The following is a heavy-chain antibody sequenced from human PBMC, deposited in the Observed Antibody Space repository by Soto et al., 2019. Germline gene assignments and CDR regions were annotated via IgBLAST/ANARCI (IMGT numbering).Heavy chain of an antibody. CDR3: AKDHTDGLRFLEWLLDEDY. CDR1: GFTFTNYA. D-gene: IGHD3-3*01. Sequence: EVQLLESGGGLVQPGGSLRLSCAASGFTFTNYAMSWVRQAPGKGLEWVSTIGGSGASTYYADSVKGWFTIYRGNSKNTLYLPMNSLRAEDTAVYYWAKDHTDGLRFLEWLLDEDYWGQGTLVTVSS. V-gene: IGHV3-23*01. J-gene: IGHJ4*02. CDR2: IGGSGAST.